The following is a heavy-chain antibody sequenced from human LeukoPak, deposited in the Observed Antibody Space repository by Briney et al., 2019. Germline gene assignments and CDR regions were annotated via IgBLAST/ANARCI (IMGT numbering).Heavy chain of an antibody. CDR2: IKEDGSEK. D-gene: IGHD3-10*01. Sequence: GGSLRLSCAASGITFSNSWMCWVRQAPGKGLEWVANIKEDGSEKYYVNSVKGRFTISRDNAKNSLYLQMNSLRAEDTAVYYCARGGGSGSYYKRELDYWGQGTQVTVSS. V-gene: IGHV3-7*01. CDR1: GITFSNSW. CDR3: ARGGGSGSYYKRELDY. J-gene: IGHJ4*02.